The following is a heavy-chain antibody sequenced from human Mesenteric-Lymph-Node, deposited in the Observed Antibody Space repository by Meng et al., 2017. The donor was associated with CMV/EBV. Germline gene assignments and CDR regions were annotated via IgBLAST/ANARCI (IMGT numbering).Heavy chain of an antibody. D-gene: IGHD6-13*01. J-gene: IGHJ6*02. CDR2: IYYSGST. Sequence: SETLSLTCTVSGGSISSSSYYWGWIRQPPGKGLEWIGSIYYSGSTYYNPSLKSRVTISVDTSKNQFSLKLSSVTAADTAVYYCARESRRSSSWYRYYGMDVWGQGTTVTVSS. V-gene: IGHV4-39*07. CDR3: ARESRRSSSWYRYYGMDV. CDR1: GGSISSSSYY.